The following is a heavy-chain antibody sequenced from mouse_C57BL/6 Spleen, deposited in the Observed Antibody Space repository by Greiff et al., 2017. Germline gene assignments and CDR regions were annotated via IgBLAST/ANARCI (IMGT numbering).Heavy chain of an antibody. J-gene: IGHJ4*01. D-gene: IGHD1-1*01. V-gene: IGHV1-64*01. CDR3: ARSLFDTTVVATDAMDY. CDR2: IHPNSGST. Sequence: VPLQQPGAELVKPGASVTLSCKASGYTFTSYWMHWVKQRPGHGLEWIGMIHPNSGSTNYNEKFKSKATLTVDKSSSTAYMKLSSLTSEDSAVYYCARSLFDTTVVATDAMDYWGQGTSVTVSS. CDR1: GYTFTSYW.